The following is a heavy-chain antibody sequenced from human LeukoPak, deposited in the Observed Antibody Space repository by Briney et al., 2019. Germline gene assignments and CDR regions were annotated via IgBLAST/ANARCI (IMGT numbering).Heavy chain of an antibody. J-gene: IGHJ4*02. CDR3: ARGGYGGYVEIFDY. CDR2: IIPIFGKA. CDR1: GGTFNSYG. D-gene: IGHD5-12*01. Sequence: VKVSFKGSGGTFNSYGISGVRQARGQGGEGMGGIIPIFGKAYYAQKFQGRVTIPTDESTSTAYMELSSLRSEDTAVYYCARGGYGGYVEIFDYWGQGTLVTVSS. V-gene: IGHV1-69*13.